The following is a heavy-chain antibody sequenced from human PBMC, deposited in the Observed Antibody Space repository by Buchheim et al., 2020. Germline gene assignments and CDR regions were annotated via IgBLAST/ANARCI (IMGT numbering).Heavy chain of an antibody. D-gene: IGHD2-2*01. CDR1: GGSISSSSYY. V-gene: IGHV4-39*07. CDR2: IYYSGRT. J-gene: IGHJ4*02. CDR3: ARDVMPPMEGRDY. Sequence: QLQLQESGPGLVKPSETLSLTCTVSGGSISSSSYYWGWIRQPPGKGLEWIGSIYYSGRTYYNPSLKSRVTISVEPSKHQFFLMLSSVTAADTAVYYCARDVMPPMEGRDYWGQGTL.